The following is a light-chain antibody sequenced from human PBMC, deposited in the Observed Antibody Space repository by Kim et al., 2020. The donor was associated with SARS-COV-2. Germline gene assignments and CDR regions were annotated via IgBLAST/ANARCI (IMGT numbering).Light chain of an antibody. V-gene: IGLV3-21*04. CDR1: NIGGKS. CDR2: SGD. CDR3: RVWDSNTDHLI. Sequence: APGKTAKTPGGVYNIGGKSVHGYQRRPGRAPLAVIYSGDDRPSGIPGRFSGSNSGNTATLTISRVEAGDEAVYYCRVWDSNTDHLIFGGGTQLTVL. J-gene: IGLJ2*01.